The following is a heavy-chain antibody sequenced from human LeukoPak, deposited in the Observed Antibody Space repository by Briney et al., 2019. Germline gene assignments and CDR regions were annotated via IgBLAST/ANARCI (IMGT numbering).Heavy chain of an antibody. Sequence: KPSETLSLTCAVYGVSFSGYWWSWIRQPPGKGLEWIGEIKHSGSTNYNPSIKRRVTIFADTSKNQSSFKLSSVPAAETAIYYCARVGTSGSYHAFAICGEGTMCSVS. CDR3: ARVGTSGSYHAFAI. J-gene: IGHJ3*02. CDR2: IKHSGST. V-gene: IGHV4-34*01. D-gene: IGHD1-26*01. CDR1: GVSFSGYW.